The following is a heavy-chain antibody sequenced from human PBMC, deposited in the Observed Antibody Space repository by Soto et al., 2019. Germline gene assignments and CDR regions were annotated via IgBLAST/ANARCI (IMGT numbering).Heavy chain of an antibody. J-gene: IGHJ5*02. Sequence: SETLSLTCTVSGGSISSGSYFWSWVRQRPGEGLEWIGNIYYTGITYYNLSLKSRVAISVDTSKNHFSLTLTSLTAADTAIYYCARVLLTPSKHLDRWGQGXLVPVYS. D-gene: IGHD2-15*01. CDR1: GGSISSGSYF. CDR2: IYYTGIT. CDR3: ARVLLTPSKHLDR. V-gene: IGHV4-31*03.